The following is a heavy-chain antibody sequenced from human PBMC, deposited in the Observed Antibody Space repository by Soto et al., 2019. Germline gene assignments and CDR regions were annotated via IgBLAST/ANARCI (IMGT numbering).Heavy chain of an antibody. CDR1: GYTFTSYG. V-gene: IGHV1-18*01. CDR2: ISAYNGNT. Sequence: QVQLVQSGAEVKKPGASVKVSCKASGYTFTSYGISWVRQAPGQGLEWMGWISAYNGNTNYAQKLQGRVTMTTDTSTSTAYMELRSLRSDDTAVYYCARDSAGDGSSWYPLYYYGMDVWGQGTTVTVSS. J-gene: IGHJ6*02. CDR3: ARDSAGDGSSWYPLYYYGMDV. D-gene: IGHD6-13*01.